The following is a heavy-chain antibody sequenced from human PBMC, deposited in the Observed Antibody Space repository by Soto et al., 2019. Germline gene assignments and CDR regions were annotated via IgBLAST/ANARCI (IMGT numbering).Heavy chain of an antibody. CDR3: AKAPRDFAWILELDYLEY. CDR2: ISAGGGTT. V-gene: IGHV3-23*01. D-gene: IGHD3-9*01. J-gene: IGHJ4*02. Sequence: PGWSLRLSCAASGFTFDTNGMTWVRQVPGKGLEWVSAISAGGGTTYYADPVKGRFTISRDNSKNMLYLQMNSLRVEDTAVYYCAKAPRDFAWILELDYLEYSGQGTPVT. CDR1: GFTFDTNG.